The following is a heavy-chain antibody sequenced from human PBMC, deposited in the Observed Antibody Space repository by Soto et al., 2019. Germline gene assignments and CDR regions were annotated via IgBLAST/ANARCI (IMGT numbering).Heavy chain of an antibody. CDR1: GFTFSSYE. D-gene: IGHD6-13*01. V-gene: IGHV3-48*03. J-gene: IGHJ6*02. Sequence: GGSLRLSCAASGFTFSSYEMNWVRQAPGKGLEWVSYISSSGSTIYYADSVKGRFTISRDNAKNSLYLQMNSLRAEDTAVYYCARDGSTGLAYYYYGMDVWGQGTTVTVS. CDR3: ARDGSTGLAYYYYGMDV. CDR2: ISSSGSTI.